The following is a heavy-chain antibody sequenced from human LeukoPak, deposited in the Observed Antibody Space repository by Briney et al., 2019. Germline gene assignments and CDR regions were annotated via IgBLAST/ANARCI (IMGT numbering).Heavy chain of an antibody. CDR1: GFTFNNYA. Sequence: GGSLRLSCAASGFTFNNYAMTWVRQAPGKGLEWVSVINGGGSSYYADSVKGRFTVSRDNSKNTLYLHMNSLRDEDTAVYYCAKGQGYNYGDSIDYWGQGTLVTVSS. V-gene: IGHV3-23*01. D-gene: IGHD5-18*01. CDR2: INGGGSS. CDR3: AKGQGYNYGDSIDY. J-gene: IGHJ4*02.